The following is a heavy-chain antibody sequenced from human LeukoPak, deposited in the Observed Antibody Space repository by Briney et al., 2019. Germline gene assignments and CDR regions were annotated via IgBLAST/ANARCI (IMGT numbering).Heavy chain of an antibody. CDR2: IYPRDGST. CDR1: GYSFTSNY. CDR3: ARDQEAFDY. Sequence: ASVKVSCKASGYSFTSNYIHWVRRAPGQGLEWMGMIYPRDGSTSYAQKFQGRVTVTRDTSTSTVHMELSGLRSEDTAVYYCARDQEAFDYWGQGTLVTVSS. V-gene: IGHV1-46*01. J-gene: IGHJ4*02.